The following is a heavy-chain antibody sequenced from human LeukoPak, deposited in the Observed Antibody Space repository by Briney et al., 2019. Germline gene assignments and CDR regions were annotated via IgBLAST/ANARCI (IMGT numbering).Heavy chain of an antibody. CDR3: ARDGNYYDSSGYLKFDP. CDR2: ISSSSSYI. J-gene: IGHJ5*02. D-gene: IGHD3-22*01. CDR1: GFTFSSYS. V-gene: IGHV3-21*01. Sequence: GGSLRLSCAASGFTFSSYSMNWVRQAPGKGLEWVSSISSSSSYIYYADSVKGRFTISRDNAKNSLYLLMNSLRAEDTAVYYCARDGNYYDSSGYLKFDPWGQGTLVTVSS.